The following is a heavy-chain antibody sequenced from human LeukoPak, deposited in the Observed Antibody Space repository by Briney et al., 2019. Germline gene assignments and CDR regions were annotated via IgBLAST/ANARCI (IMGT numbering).Heavy chain of an antibody. J-gene: IGHJ4*02. CDR3: AKGIGVVVIISYFDY. CDR1: GFTFSSSA. V-gene: IGHV3-23*01. D-gene: IGHD3-22*01. CDR2: ISNNGGYT. Sequence: GGSLRLSCAASGFTFSSSAMSWVRQAPGKGLEWVSAISNNGGYTYYADSVQGRFTISRDNSKNTLYLQMNSLRAEDTAVYYCAKGIGVVVIISYFDYWGQGTLVTVSS.